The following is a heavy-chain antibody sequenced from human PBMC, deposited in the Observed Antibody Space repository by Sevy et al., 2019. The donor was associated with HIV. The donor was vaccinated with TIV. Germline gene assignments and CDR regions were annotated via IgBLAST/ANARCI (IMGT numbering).Heavy chain of an antibody. D-gene: IGHD3-16*01. CDR2: ISSTSNTI. V-gene: IGHV3-48*01. CDR3: ARIGMITFGGAARGAFDI. CDR1: GFTFSTYN. J-gene: IGHJ3*02. Sequence: GGSLRLSCAASGFTFSTYNMHWVRQAPGKGLEWVSDISSTSNTIYYADSVKGRFTISRDNADNSLYLQMKSLRAEDTALYYCARIGMITFGGAARGAFDIWGQWTMVTVSS.